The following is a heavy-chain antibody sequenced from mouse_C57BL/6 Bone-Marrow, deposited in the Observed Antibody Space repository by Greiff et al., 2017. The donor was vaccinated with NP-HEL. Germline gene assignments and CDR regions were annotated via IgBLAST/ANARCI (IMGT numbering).Heavy chain of an antibody. J-gene: IGHJ1*03. V-gene: IGHV1-26*01. Sequence: EVQLQQSGPELVKPGASVKISCKASGYTFTDYYMNWVKQSHGKSLEWIGDINPNNGGTSYNQKFKGKATLTVDKSSSTAYMELRSLTSEDSAVYYCASRNYGGYFDVWGTGTTVTVSS. CDR3: ASRNYGGYFDV. D-gene: IGHD2-1*01. CDR1: GYTFTDYY. CDR2: INPNNGGT.